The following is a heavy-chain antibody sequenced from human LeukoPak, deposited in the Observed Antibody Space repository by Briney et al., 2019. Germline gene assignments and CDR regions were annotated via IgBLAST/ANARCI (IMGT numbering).Heavy chain of an antibody. V-gene: IGHV4-39*01. CDR3: ARNYDFWSGYYTGGWFDP. CDR1: GGSISSSSYY. Sequence: SETLSLTCTVSGGSISSSSYYWGWIRQPPGKGLEWIGTIYYSGSTSYNPSLKSRVTISVDTSKNQFSLKLSSVTAADTAVYYCARNYDFWSGYYTGGWFDPWGQGTLVTVSS. D-gene: IGHD3-3*01. J-gene: IGHJ5*02. CDR2: IYYSGST.